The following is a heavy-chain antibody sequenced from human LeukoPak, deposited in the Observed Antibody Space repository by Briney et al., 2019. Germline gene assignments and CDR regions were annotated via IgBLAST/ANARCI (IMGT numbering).Heavy chain of an antibody. CDR1: GGSISSYY. D-gene: IGHD2-21*01. Sequence: SETLTLTCTVSGGSISSYYWSWIRQPAGKGLEWIGRIYTSGSTNYNPSLESRVTMSVDTSKNQFSLKLSSVTAADTAVYYCAREIVMGHYDYGMDVWGQGTTVTVSS. CDR2: IYTSGST. J-gene: IGHJ6*02. CDR3: AREIVMGHYDYGMDV. V-gene: IGHV4-4*07.